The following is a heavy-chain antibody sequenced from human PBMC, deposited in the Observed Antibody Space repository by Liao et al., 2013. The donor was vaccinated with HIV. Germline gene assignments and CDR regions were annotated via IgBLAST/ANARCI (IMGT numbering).Heavy chain of an antibody. D-gene: IGHD3-22*01. CDR1: GASISSSSYY. J-gene: IGHJ3*02. Sequence: QLQLQEPGPGLVKPSETLSLTCTVSGASISSSSYYWGWIRQPPGKGLEWIGSIYYTGSTYYNPSLKSRVTISVDTSKNQFSLKLSSVTAADTAVYYCAIALWNYDSRGYYFTDAFDIWGQGTMVTVSS. V-gene: IGHV4-39*07. CDR3: AIALWNYDSRGYYFTDAFDI. CDR2: IYYTGST.